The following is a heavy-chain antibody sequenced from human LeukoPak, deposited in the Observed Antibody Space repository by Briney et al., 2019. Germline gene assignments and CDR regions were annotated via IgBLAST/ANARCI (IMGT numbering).Heavy chain of an antibody. CDR1: GFTFSDYY. CDR3: ARDIRLIVVEDAFDI. V-gene: IGHV3-11*04. J-gene: IGHJ3*02. D-gene: IGHD3-22*01. CDR2: ISSSGSTI. Sequence: PGGSLRLSCAASGFTFSDYYMNWIRQAPGKGLEWVSYISSSGSTIYYADSVKGRFTISRDNAKNSLYLQMNSLRAEDTAVYYCARDIRLIVVEDAFDIWGQGTMVTVSS.